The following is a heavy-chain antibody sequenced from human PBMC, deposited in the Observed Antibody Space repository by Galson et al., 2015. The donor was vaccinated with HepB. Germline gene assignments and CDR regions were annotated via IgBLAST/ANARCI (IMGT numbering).Heavy chain of an antibody. CDR2: INTNIGNP. CDR1: GYSFTNFA. CDR3: ARHWRKFDP. D-gene: IGHD1-1*01. V-gene: IGHV7-4-1*02. J-gene: IGHJ5*02. Sequence: SVKVSCKASGYSFTNFAINWVRQVPGQGLEWMGWINTNIGNPTYAQGFTGRFVFSVDASVSTAYLQINSLKAEDTAVYYCARHWRKFDPWGQGTLVTVSS.